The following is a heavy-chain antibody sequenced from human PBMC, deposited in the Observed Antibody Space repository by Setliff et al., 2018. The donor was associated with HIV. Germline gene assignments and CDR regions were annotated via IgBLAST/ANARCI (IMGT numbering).Heavy chain of an antibody. V-gene: IGHV3-23*01. CDR2: ISGIGSST. D-gene: IGHD3-22*01. J-gene: IGHJ4*02. CDR1: GFTFSTYD. Sequence: GGSLRLSCAASGFTFSTYDMSWVRQAPGKGPEWVSDISGIGSSTYYADSVKGRFTISRDNSKNTLYLQMNSLRAEDTAVYYCAKPTYYYDDSGYSGGDYWGQGTLVTVSS. CDR3: AKPTYYYDDSGYSGGDY.